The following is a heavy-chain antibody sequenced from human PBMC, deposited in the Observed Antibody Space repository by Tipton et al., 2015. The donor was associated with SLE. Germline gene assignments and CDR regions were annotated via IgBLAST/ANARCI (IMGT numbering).Heavy chain of an antibody. V-gene: IGHV4-34*01. CDR2: INHSGST. D-gene: IGHD3-10*01. Sequence: TLSLTCAVYGGSYSGYYWSWIRQPPGKGLEWIGEINHSGSTNYNPSLKSRVTISVDTSKNQFSLKLSSVTAADTAVYYCARAVYYYGSGDAFDIWGQGTMVTVSS. CDR1: GGSYSGYY. CDR3: ARAVYYYGSGDAFDI. J-gene: IGHJ3*02.